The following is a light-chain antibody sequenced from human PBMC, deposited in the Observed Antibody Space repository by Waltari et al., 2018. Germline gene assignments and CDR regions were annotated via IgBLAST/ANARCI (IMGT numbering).Light chain of an antibody. J-gene: IGLJ3*02. Sequence: QSALTQPRSVAGSLGQSVTIPRSGTSSDVGTYTFVPWYQQHPGEAPKLMIYDVTKRPWGVPDRFSGSKSGNTASLTISGLQAEDEADYYCCSYAGSYTWVFGRGTKLTV. CDR1: SSDVGTYTF. CDR2: DVT. CDR3: CSYAGSYTWV. V-gene: IGLV2-11*01.